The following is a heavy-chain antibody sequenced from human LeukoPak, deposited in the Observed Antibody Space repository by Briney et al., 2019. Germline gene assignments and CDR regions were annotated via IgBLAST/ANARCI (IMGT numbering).Heavy chain of an antibody. D-gene: IGHD3-16*02. CDR2: IRYDGSNK. CDR1: GFTFSSYG. CDR3: AKEDYVWGSYRYPFDY. Sequence: PGGSLRLSCAASGFTFSSYGMHRVRQAPGKGLEWVAFIRYDGSNKYYAGSVKGRFTISRDNSKNTLYLQMNSLRAEDTAVYYCAKEDYVWGSYRYPFDYWGQGTLVTVSS. V-gene: IGHV3-30*02. J-gene: IGHJ4*02.